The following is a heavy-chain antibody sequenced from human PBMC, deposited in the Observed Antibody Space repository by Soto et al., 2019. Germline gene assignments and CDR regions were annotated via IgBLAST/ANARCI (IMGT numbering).Heavy chain of an antibody. V-gene: IGHV4-59*01. CDR3: ARSLVSGWSLDY. Sequence: SETLSLTCTVSGGSISSYYWSWIRQPPGKGLEWIGYIYYSGSTNYNPSLKSRVTISVDTSKNQFSLKLSSVTAADTAVYYCARSLVSGWSLDYWGQGTLVTVSS. D-gene: IGHD6-19*01. J-gene: IGHJ4*02. CDR1: GGSISSYY. CDR2: IYYSGST.